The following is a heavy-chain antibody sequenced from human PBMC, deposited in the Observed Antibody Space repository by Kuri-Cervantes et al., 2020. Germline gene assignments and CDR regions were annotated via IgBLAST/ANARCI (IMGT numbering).Heavy chain of an antibody. CDR1: GGSFSGYY. V-gene: IGHV4-34*01. CDR3: ARLLYSGYDDHGGSDY. J-gene: IGHJ4*02. CDR2: INHSGST. D-gene: IGHD5-12*01. Sequence: SETLSLTCAVYGGSFSGYYWSWIRQPPGKGLEWIGEINHSGSTNYNPSLKSRVTISVDTSKNQFSLKLSSVTAADTAVYYCARLLYSGYDDHGGSDYWGQGTLVTVSS.